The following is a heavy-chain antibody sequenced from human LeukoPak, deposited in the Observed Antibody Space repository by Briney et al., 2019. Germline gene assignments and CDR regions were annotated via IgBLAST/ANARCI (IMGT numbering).Heavy chain of an antibody. V-gene: IGHV3-73*01. D-gene: IGHD2-15*01. CDR1: GFSFSDSG. CDR3: TRRYCSGGSCYSDY. Sequence: GGSLRLSCAASGFSFSDSGMHWVRQASGKGLEWVGRIRSKANSYATAYAASMKGRFTMSRDDSKNTAYLQMNSLRTEDTAVYYCTRRYCSGGSCYSDYWGQGTLVTVSS. CDR2: IRSKANSYAT. J-gene: IGHJ4*02.